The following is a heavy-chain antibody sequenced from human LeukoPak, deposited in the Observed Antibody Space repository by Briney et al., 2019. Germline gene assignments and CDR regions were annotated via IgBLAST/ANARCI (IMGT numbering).Heavy chain of an antibody. Sequence: SGGSLRLSCAASGFTFSSYAMSWVRQAPGKGLEWVPAISGSGGSTYYADSVKGRFTISRDNSKNTLYLQMNSLRAEDTAVYYCAKDLSGPTKGAHLTGYYKARYYFDYWGQGTLVTVSS. CDR1: GFTFSSYA. CDR2: ISGSGGST. V-gene: IGHV3-23*01. CDR3: AKDLSGPTKGAHLTGYYKARYYFDY. D-gene: IGHD3-9*01. J-gene: IGHJ4*02.